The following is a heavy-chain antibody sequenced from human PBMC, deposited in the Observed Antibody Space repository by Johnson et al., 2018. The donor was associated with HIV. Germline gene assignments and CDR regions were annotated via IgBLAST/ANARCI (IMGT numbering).Heavy chain of an antibody. V-gene: IGHV3-15*01. CDR1: GFTFSNAW. Sequence: EVQLVEYGGGLVKPGGSLRLSCAASGFTFSNAWMNWVRQAPGKGLEWVGRIKSKTDGGTTDYAAPVKGRFTLSRDDSKNTLFLQMNSLKTEDTALYYCTAHYRNAFDIWGQGTMVTVSS. J-gene: IGHJ3*02. CDR2: IKSKTDGGTT. D-gene: IGHD1-26*01. CDR3: TAHYRNAFDI.